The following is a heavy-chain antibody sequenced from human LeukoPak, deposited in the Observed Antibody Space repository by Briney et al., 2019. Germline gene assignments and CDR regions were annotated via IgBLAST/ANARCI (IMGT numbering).Heavy chain of an antibody. J-gene: IGHJ4*02. CDR2: INPNSGGT. Sequence: GGSVKGSCQASGYTLSTYNINRVRHGPGQRVEWMGWINPNSGGTNYAQKFQGRVTMTRDTSISTAYMELSRLRSEDTAVYYCARGYCGGDCYSPFDYWGQGTLVTVSS. D-gene: IGHD2-21*02. CDR3: ARGYCGGDCYSPFDY. CDR1: GYTLSTYN. V-gene: IGHV1-2*02.